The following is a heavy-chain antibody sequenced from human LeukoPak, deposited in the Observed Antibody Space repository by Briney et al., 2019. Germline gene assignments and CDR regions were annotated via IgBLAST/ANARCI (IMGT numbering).Heavy chain of an antibody. J-gene: IGHJ6*02. V-gene: IGHV5-51*01. CDR2: IYPDDSDT. D-gene: IGHD2-2*01. CDR1: GYSFTNYW. Sequence: GESLQISCKGSGYSFTNYWIGWVRQMPGKGLEWMGIIYPDDSDTRYSPSFQGQVTISADKSITTAYLQWSSLKASDTAMYYCARSYCSGTDCFTARSYYYYGMDVWGPGTTVTVSS. CDR3: ARSYCSGTDCFTARSYYYYGMDV.